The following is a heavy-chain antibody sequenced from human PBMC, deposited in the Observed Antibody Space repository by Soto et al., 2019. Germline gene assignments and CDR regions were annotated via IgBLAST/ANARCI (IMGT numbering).Heavy chain of an antibody. J-gene: IGHJ4*02. CDR2: IYHSGNT. V-gene: IGHV4-4*02. D-gene: IGHD3-16*01. CDR3: ARLWGEGRVDF. CDR1: GGSISSNNW. Sequence: QVQLQESGPGLVKPSGTLSLTCAVSGGSISSNNWWSWVRQPPGKGLVWLGEIYHSGNTNYNPSHKRRFTMAVDKSRNQFSLKLSSVTAADTDVYYCARLWGEGRVDFWAQVTLVTVSS.